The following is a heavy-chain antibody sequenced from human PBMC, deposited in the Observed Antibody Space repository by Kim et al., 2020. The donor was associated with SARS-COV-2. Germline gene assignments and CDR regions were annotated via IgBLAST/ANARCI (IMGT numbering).Heavy chain of an antibody. CDR2: IYFSGNT. Sequence: SETLSLTCTVSGGSISTSSYYWGWIRQPPGKGLEWIGTIYFSGNTYYNPSLKSRVAISVDTSKNQFSLKLNSMTAADTALYYCARHPSNYDGSGSYYYFFYGMDVWGQGTTVTVSS. J-gene: IGHJ6*02. V-gene: IGHV4-39*01. D-gene: IGHD3-10*01. CDR3: ARHPSNYDGSGSYYYFFYGMDV. CDR1: GGSISTSSYY.